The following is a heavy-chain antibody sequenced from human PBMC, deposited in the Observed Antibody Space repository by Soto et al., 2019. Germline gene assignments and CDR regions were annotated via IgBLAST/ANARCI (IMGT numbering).Heavy chain of an antibody. CDR2: IIPNFGTA. J-gene: IGHJ3*02. Sequence: QVQLVQSGAEVKKPGSSVKVSCKASGGTFSSYAISWVRQAPGQGLEWMGGIIPNFGTANYAQKFQGRVTITADESTSTAYMELSSLRSEDTAVYYCARAHWEVVVAANRDAFDIWGQGTMVTVSS. CDR3: ARAHWEVVVAANRDAFDI. V-gene: IGHV1-69*01. CDR1: GGTFSSYA. D-gene: IGHD2-15*01.